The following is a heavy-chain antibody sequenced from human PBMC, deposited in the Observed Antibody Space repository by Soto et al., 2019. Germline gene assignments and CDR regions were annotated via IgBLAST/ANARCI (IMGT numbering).Heavy chain of an antibody. CDR2: INSDGSST. CDR1: GFTFSSYW. Sequence: EVQLVESGGGLVQPGGSLRLSCAASGFTFSSYWMHWVRQAPGKGLVWVSRINSDGSSTSYANSVKGRFTISRDNAKNTLYLQMNSLRAEDTAVYYWVVDPYYYYYMDVWGKVNTVTVS. J-gene: IGHJ6*03. CDR3: VVDPYYYYYMDV. V-gene: IGHV3-74*01.